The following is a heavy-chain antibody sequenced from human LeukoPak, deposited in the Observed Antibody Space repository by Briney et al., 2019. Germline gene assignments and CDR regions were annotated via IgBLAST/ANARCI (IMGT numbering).Heavy chain of an antibody. V-gene: IGHV3-23*01. J-gene: IGHJ4*02. CDR3: AKDLSYGDYPYYFDY. CDR2: ISSSGGST. D-gene: IGHD4-17*01. Sequence: RTGGSLRLSCAASGFTFSSYVMSWVRQAPGEGLEWVSSISSSGGSTHYADSVKGRFTISRDNSKNTLYLQMNSLRAEDTAVYYCAKDLSYGDYPYYFDYWGQGTLVTVSS. CDR1: GFTFSSYV.